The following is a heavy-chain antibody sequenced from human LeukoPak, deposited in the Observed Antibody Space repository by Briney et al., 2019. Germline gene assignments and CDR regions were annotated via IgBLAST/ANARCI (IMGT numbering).Heavy chain of an antibody. Sequence: SETLSLTCTVSGGSISSYYWSWIRQPPGKGLVWIGYIYYSGSTNYNPSLKSRVTISVDTSKNQFSLKLSSVTAADTAVYYCARVEVGATHYYFDYWGRGTLVTVSS. D-gene: IGHD1-26*01. V-gene: IGHV4-59*01. J-gene: IGHJ4*02. CDR2: IYYSGST. CDR3: ARVEVGATHYYFDY. CDR1: GGSISSYY.